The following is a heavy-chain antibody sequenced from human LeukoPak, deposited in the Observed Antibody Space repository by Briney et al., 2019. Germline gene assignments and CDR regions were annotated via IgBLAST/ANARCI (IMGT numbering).Heavy chain of an antibody. CDR3: ATSTGDWWYFDL. D-gene: IGHD7-27*01. CDR2: DYYSGSI. CDR1: GDSISNYY. J-gene: IGHJ2*01. V-gene: IGHV4-59*01. Sequence: SEALSLTCTVSGDSISNYYWGWIRQSPGKGLEWIGYDYYSGSINYNPSLKSRVTISVDTSKNQFSLKMSSVTAADTAVYYCATSTGDWWYFDLWGRGTLVTVSS.